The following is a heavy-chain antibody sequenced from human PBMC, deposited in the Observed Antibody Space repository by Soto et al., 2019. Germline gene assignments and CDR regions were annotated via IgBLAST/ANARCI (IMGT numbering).Heavy chain of an antibody. D-gene: IGHD3-10*01. V-gene: IGHV3-23*01. Sequence: PGGSLRLSCAASGFTFSSYAMSWVRQAPGKGLEWVSAISGSGGSTYYADSVKGRFTISRDNSKNTLYLQMNSLRAEDTAVYYCAKDFYGSGSPSGYYGMDVWGQGTTVTVSS. CDR1: GFTFSSYA. J-gene: IGHJ6*02. CDR2: ISGSGGST. CDR3: AKDFYGSGSPSGYYGMDV.